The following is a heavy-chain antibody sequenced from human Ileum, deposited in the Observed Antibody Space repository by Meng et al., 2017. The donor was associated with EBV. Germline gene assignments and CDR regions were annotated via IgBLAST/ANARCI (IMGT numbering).Heavy chain of an antibody. CDR1: GGSFSGYY. V-gene: IGHV4-34*01. CDR2: INHSGST. Sequence: QVQLQQWGAGLLKPSETLSLTCAVYGGSFSGYYWSWIRQPPGKGLEWIGEINHSGSTNYNPSLKSRVNISLDTSKNQFSLKLSSVTAADTAVYYCARYRLQNDYGDQLYYFDYVGQGTRVTVSS. D-gene: IGHD4-17*01. J-gene: IGHJ4*02. CDR3: ARYRLQNDYGDQLYYFDY.